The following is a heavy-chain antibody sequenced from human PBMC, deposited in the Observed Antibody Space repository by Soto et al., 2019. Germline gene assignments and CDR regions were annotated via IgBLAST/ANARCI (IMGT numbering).Heavy chain of an antibody. V-gene: IGHV3-30*18. J-gene: IGHJ4*02. D-gene: IGHD6-19*01. CDR2: ISYDGSNK. CDR3: AKDGEGDSSGWPDLTYFDY. Sequence: GGSLRLSCAASGFTFSSYGMHWVRQAPGKGLEWVAVISYDGSNKYYADSVKGRLTISRDNSKNTLYLQMNSLRAEDTAVYYCAKDGEGDSSGWPDLTYFDYWGQGTLVTVSS. CDR1: GFTFSSYG.